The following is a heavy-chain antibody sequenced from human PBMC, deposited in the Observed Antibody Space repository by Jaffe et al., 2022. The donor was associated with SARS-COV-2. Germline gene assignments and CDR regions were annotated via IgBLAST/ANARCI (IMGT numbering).Heavy chain of an antibody. CDR3: TTIGDDQLLNYGMDV. D-gene: IGHD2-2*01. J-gene: IGHJ6*02. CDR1: GFTFSNAW. CDR2: IKSKTDGGTT. Sequence: EVQLVESGGGLVKPGGSLRLSCAASGFTFSNAWMSWVRQAPGKGLEWVGRIKSKTDGGTTDYAAPVKGRFTISRDDSKNTLYLQMNSLKTEDTAVYYCTTIGDDQLLNYGMDVWGQGTTVTVSS. V-gene: IGHV3-15*01.